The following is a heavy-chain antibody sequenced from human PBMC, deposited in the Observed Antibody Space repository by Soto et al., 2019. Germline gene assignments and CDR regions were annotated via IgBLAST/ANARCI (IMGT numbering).Heavy chain of an antibody. CDR1: GGSISSSNW. J-gene: IGHJ3*02. D-gene: IGHD1-1*01. CDR2: LYDLDGT. Sequence: QVQLQESGPGLVKPSGTLSLTCAVSGGSISSSNWWSWVRQPPGKGLEWLSALYDLDGTYYADSVKGRFTTSSDSSRTTVYLQMNSLRPDDTAVYSCATWHLQEHAYDIWGQGTTVIVSS. V-gene: IGHV4-4*02. CDR3: ATWHLQEHAYDI.